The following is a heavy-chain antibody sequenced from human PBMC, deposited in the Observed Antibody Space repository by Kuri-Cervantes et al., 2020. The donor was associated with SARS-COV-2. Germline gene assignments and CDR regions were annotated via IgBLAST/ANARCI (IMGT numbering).Heavy chain of an antibody. D-gene: IGHD4/OR15-4a*01. Sequence: SETLSLTCAVYGGSFSGYYWSWIRQPPGKGLEWIGEINHSGSTNYNPSLKNRVTISVDTSKNQFSLKLSSVTAADTAVYYCARDPNANHNNWFDPWGQGTLVTVSS. V-gene: IGHV4-34*01. CDR1: GGSFSGYY. CDR3: ARDPNANHNNWFDP. CDR2: INHSGST. J-gene: IGHJ5*02.